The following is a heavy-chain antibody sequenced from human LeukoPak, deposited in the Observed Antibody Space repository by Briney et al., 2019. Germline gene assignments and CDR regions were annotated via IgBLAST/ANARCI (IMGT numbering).Heavy chain of an antibody. J-gene: IGHJ4*02. D-gene: IGHD6-13*01. CDR2: IYYHGST. V-gene: IGHV4-61*01. Sequence: SETLSLTCTVSGDPISSYSNYQWSWIRQPPGKGLECIGYIYYHGSTNYNPSLKSRVTFSVDTSKTQFSLKLSSVTAADTAVYYGAREYSAVDYWGQGTLVTVSS. CDR3: AREYSAVDY. CDR1: GDPISSYSNYQ.